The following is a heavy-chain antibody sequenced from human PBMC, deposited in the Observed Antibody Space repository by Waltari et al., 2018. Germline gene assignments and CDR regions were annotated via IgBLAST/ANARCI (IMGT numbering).Heavy chain of an antibody. CDR1: GGSISSSSYY. V-gene: IGHV4-39*07. D-gene: IGHD2-21*01. J-gene: IGHJ4*02. Sequence: QLQLQESGPGLVKPSETLSLTCTVSGGSISSSSYYWGWNRKPPGKGLEWIGSIYYSGSTYYNPSLKSRVTISVDTSKNQFSLKLSSVTAADTAVYYCARGEVVVVMGDPFDYWGQGTLVTVSS. CDR2: IYYSGST. CDR3: ARGEVVVVMGDPFDY.